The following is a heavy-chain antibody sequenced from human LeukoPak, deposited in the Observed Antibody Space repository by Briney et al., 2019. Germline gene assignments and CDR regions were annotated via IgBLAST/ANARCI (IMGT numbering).Heavy chain of an antibody. J-gene: IGHJ6*03. CDR2: ISYHGVDK. CDR3: ARAVPTIHHMDV. V-gene: IGHV3-30*04. D-gene: IGHD1-26*01. CDR1: DFMFSRYA. Sequence: GRSLRLSCAASDFMFSRYAVHWVRQAPGKGLEWLAVISYHGVDKFYRASVKGRFTISRDNVENTLFLQLDNLSAEDSGVYFCARAVPTIHHMDVWGKGTTVTVSS.